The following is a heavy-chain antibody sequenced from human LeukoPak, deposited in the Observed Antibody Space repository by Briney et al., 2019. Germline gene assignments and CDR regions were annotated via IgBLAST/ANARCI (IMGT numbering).Heavy chain of an antibody. J-gene: IGHJ4*02. D-gene: IGHD3-10*01. CDR3: ARNKGITMVRGVRGVFDY. CDR2: TNQRGET. Sequence: PSETLSLTCAVNGASFSGYYWSWIRQPPGKGLEWIGETNQRGETSNNPSLKSRVTISVDTSKNQFSLKLSSVTAADTAVYYCARNKGITMVRGVRGVFDYWGQGTLVTVSS. CDR1: GASFSGYY. V-gene: IGHV4-34*01.